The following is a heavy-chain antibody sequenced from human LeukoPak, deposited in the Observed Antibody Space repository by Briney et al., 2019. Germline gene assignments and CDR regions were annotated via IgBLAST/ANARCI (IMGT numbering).Heavy chain of an antibody. CDR3: AKDRTLSSSWYIPYPNYFDY. CDR2: ISGSGGST. CDR1: GFTFSSYA. J-gene: IGHJ4*02. Sequence: GGSLRLSCAASGFTFSSYAMSWVRQAPGKGLEWVSGISGSGGSTYYADSVKGRFTISRDNSKNTLYLQMNSLRAEDTAVYYCAKDRTLSSSWYIPYPNYFDYWGQGTLVTVSS. V-gene: IGHV3-23*01. D-gene: IGHD6-13*01.